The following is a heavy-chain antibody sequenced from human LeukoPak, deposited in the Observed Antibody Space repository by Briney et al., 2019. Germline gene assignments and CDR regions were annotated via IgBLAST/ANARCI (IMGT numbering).Heavy chain of an antibody. CDR3: ARGAEYYAIWRGYAGYSDY. CDR1: GGSISDYY. J-gene: IGHJ4*02. V-gene: IGHV4-59*01. D-gene: IGHD3-3*01. Sequence: SETLSLTCTVSGGSISDYYWNWIRQPPGKGLEWIGYINYSGSTNYNPSLKSRVSISEDTSKNQFSLKLNSVTAADTAVYFCARGAEYYAIWRGYAGYSDYWGQGISVTVSS. CDR2: INYSGST.